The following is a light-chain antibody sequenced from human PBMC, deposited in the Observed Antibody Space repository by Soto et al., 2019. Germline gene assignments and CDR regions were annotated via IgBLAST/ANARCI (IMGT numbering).Light chain of an antibody. Sequence: QSALTQPASVSGSPGQSITISCTGTSSDVGGYNYVSWYQQHPGKAHKLMISDVSNRPSGVSYRFSGSKSGNTASLTISGLQAEDDADYYCASYSSSSTYVFGTGTKLTVL. V-gene: IGLV2-14*03. CDR3: ASYSSSSTYV. CDR2: DVS. CDR1: SSDVGGYNY. J-gene: IGLJ1*01.